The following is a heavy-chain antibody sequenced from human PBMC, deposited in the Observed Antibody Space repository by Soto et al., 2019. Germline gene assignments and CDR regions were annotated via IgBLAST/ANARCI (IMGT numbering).Heavy chain of an antibody. J-gene: IGHJ4*02. D-gene: IGHD1-26*01. CDR3: AKDTVGATNYFDY. V-gene: IGHV3-30*18. CDR2: ISYDGSNK. CDR1: GFTFSSYG. Sequence: GGTLRLTCTASGFTFSSYGMHWVRQAPGKGLEWVAVISYDGSNKYYADSVKGRFTISRDNSKNTLYLQMNSLRAEDTAVYYCAKDTVGATNYFDYWGQGTLVTVSS.